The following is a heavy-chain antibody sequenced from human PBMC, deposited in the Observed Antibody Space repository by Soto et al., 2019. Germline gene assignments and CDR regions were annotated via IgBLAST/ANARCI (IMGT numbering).Heavy chain of an antibody. J-gene: IGHJ4*01. CDR3: AKVRVGCSSTSCYGFDY. CDR1: GFTFSSYA. Sequence: EVQLLESGRGLVQPGGSLRLSCAASGFTFSSYAMSWVRQAPGKGLEWVSAISGRGGSTYYADSVKGRFTISRDNSKNTLYLQMNSLRAEDTAVYYCAKVRVGCSSTSCYGFDYWGHGTLVTVSS. D-gene: IGHD2-2*01. V-gene: IGHV3-23*01. CDR2: ISGRGGST.